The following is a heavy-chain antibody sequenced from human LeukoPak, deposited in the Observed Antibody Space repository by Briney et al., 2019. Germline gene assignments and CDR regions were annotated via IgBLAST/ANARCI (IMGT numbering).Heavy chain of an antibody. D-gene: IGHD5-18*01. V-gene: IGHV1-8*01. CDR3: ARARKGYSYGLYYYCGMDV. CDR1: GYTFTSYG. Sequence: ASVKVSCKASGYTFTSYGINWVRQATGQGLEWMGWMNPNSGNTGYAQKFQGRVTMTRNTSISTAYMELSSLRSEDTAVYYCARARKGYSYGLYYYCGMDVWGQGTTVIVSS. CDR2: MNPNSGNT. J-gene: IGHJ6*02.